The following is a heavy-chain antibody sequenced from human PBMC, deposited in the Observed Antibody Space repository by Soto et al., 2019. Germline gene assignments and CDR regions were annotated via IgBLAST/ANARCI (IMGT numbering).Heavy chain of an antibody. Sequence: GGSLRLSCAASGFTFSSYGMHWVRQAPGKGLEWVAVISYDGSNKYYADSVKGRFTISRDNSKNTLYLQMNSLRAEDTAVYYCAKDRRWGVTTIPDYWGQGTLVTVSS. D-gene: IGHD4-17*01. J-gene: IGHJ4*02. CDR1: GFTFSSYG. V-gene: IGHV3-30*18. CDR3: AKDRRWGVTTIPDY. CDR2: ISYDGSNK.